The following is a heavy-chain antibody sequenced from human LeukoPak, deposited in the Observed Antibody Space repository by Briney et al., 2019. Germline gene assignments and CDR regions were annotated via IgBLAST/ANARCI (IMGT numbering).Heavy chain of an antibody. D-gene: IGHD1-26*01. J-gene: IGHJ4*02. CDR1: GFTFSSYS. V-gene: IGHV3-48*02. CDR2: ISSSSSII. CDR3: AREAPGAHNHFDY. Sequence: GGSLRLSCAASGFTFSSYSMNWVRQAPGKGLEWLSYISSSSSIIYYADSVKGRFTISRDDAKNSLYLQMNSLRDEDTAVYYCAREAPGAHNHFDYWGQGALVTVSS.